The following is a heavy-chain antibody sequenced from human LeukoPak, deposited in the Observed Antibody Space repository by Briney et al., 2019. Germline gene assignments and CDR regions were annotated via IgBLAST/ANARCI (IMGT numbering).Heavy chain of an antibody. J-gene: IGHJ4*02. D-gene: IGHD2-2*01. CDR1: VGTFSSYA. V-gene: IGHV1-69*05. Sequence: ASAKVSCKPSVGTFSSYAISGVRPAPRRGREWMGGIIPIFGTANYAQKFQGRVTITTDESTSTAYMELSSLRSEDTAVYYCAAPRRYCSSTSCQSRVFDYWGQGTLVTVSS. CDR3: AAPRRYCSSTSCQSRVFDY. CDR2: IIPIFGTA.